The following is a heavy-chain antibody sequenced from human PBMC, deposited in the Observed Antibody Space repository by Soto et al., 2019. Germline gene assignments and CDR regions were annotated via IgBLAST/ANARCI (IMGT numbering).Heavy chain of an antibody. V-gene: IGHV3-33*08. Sequence: GGSLRLSCVASGFTFSSYGMHWVRQAPGKGLEWLAVIWYDGSIKYYADSVKGRFTISRDDSKNTLYLQMDSLRVEDSAIYYCPRAFSPGVAGRLFDFWGLGTPVTFSS. J-gene: IGHJ4*02. CDR1: GFTFSSYG. D-gene: IGHD6-19*01. CDR2: IWYDGSIK. CDR3: PRAFSPGVAGRLFDF.